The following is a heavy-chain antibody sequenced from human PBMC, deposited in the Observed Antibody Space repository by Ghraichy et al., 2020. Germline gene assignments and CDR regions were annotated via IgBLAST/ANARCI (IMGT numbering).Heavy chain of an antibody. CDR3: ARVFPGRYGALDS. Sequence: SETLSLTCTVSGGSISSGDFYWSCDRPPPGKGLKWIGNLHKSGSTYYNPSLKSRLTISRVTSQSPLSLKLDSVTATGTAVYYCARVFPGRYGALDSWGQGTLVTVSS. J-gene: IGHJ4*02. CDR1: GGSISSGDFY. D-gene: IGHD4-17*01. CDR2: LHKSGST. V-gene: IGHV4-30-4*01.